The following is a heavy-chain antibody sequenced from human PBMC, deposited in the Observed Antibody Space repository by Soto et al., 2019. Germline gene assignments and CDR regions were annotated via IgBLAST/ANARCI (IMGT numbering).Heavy chain of an antibody. V-gene: IGHV6-1*01. CDR2: TYYRSKWYN. CDR3: AREVRYSGYDHYYYYGMDV. D-gene: IGHD5-12*01. J-gene: IGHJ6*02. Sequence: PSQTLSLTCAISGDSVSSNSAAWNWIRQSPSRGLEWLGRTYYRSKWYNDYAVSVKSRITINPDTSKNQFSLQLKSVTPEDTAVYYCAREVRYSGYDHYYYYGMDVWGQGTTVTVSS. CDR1: GDSVSSNSAA.